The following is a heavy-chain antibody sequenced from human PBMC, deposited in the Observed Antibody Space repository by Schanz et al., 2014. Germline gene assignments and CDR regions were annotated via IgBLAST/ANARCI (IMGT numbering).Heavy chain of an antibody. CDR3: ARARYTGYDCSGY. Sequence: QVQLVQSGSEVKKPGASVKVSCKASGYTFPSYGISWVRQAPGQGLEWMGRINPNSGETNYEQKFKGRVTLTSDTSISTAFMELSGLTSDDTATYFCARARYTGYDCSGYWGQGTLLIVSS. CDR2: INPNSGET. CDR1: GYTFPSYG. V-gene: IGHV1-2*02. J-gene: IGHJ4*02. D-gene: IGHD5-12*01.